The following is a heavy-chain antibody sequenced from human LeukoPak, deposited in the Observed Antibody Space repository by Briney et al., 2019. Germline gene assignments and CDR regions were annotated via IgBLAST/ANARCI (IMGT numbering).Heavy chain of an antibody. V-gene: IGHV4-59*11. Sequence: SETLSLTCTVSGDSISNHYWSWIRQPPGKRLVWIGYIFYSGNTHYNPSLKSRVTMSVDTSKSQFSLRLSSVTPADTAVYYCARDRGEGIVGTFDYWGQGTLVTVSS. CDR1: GDSISNHY. J-gene: IGHJ4*02. CDR3: ARDRGEGIVGTFDY. CDR2: IFYSGNT. D-gene: IGHD1-26*01.